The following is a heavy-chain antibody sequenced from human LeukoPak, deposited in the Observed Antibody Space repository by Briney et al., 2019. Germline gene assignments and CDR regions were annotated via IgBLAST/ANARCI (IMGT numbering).Heavy chain of an antibody. CDR2: IYYTGST. J-gene: IGHJ3*01. CDR3: MRHLNTVQSSFDV. D-gene: IGHD4-11*01. Sequence: SQTLSLTCTVSGVSVTSDHYYWVWVRQHPGQGREWIGYIYYTGSTSYNPSLKSRLTISADTSKNEFSLKLSSVTAADTALYYCMRHLNTVQSSFDVWGQGTMVTVSS. CDR1: GVSVTSDHYY. V-gene: IGHV4-31*03.